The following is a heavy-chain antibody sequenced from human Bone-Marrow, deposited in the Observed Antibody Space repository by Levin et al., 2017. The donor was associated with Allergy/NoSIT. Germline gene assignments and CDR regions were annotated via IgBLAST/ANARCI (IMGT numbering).Heavy chain of an antibody. D-gene: IGHD5-18*01. Sequence: SGGSLRLSCAASGLTFSSYAMAWVRQTPGMGLEWISTITGSGGSTYYADSVKGRFTISRDNSENTLYLQMNNLRAEDTAVYYCAKDCYSFGLYWYYDLWGRGTLVTVSS. CDR2: ITGSGGST. J-gene: IGHJ2*01. V-gene: IGHV3-23*01. CDR1: GLTFSSYA. CDR3: AKDCYSFGLYWYYDL.